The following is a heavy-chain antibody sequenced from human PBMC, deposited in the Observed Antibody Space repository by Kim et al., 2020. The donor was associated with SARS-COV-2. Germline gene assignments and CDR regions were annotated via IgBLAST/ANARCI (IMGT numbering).Heavy chain of an antibody. D-gene: IGHD3-10*01. V-gene: IGHV4-39*01. CDR2: IYYSGST. CDR3: ARHDGSGLLWFGESNNSFDP. Sequence: SETLSLTCTVSGGSISSSSYYWGWIRQPPGKGLEWIGSIYYSGSTYYNPSLKSRVTISVDTSKNQFSLKLSSVTAADTAVYYCARHDGSGLLWFGESNNSFDPWGQGTLVTVSS. CDR1: GGSISSSSYY. J-gene: IGHJ5*02.